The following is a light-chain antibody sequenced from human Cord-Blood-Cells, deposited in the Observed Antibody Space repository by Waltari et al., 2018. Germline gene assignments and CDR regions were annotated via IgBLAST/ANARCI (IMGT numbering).Light chain of an antibody. J-gene: IGKJ3*01. CDR3: QQYGSSPFT. Sequence: RATLSCRASQSVSSSYLAWYQQKPGQAPRLLIYGASSRATGIPDRFSGSGSGTDFTLTISRLEPEDFAVYYCQQYGSSPFTFGPGTKVDIK. CDR1: QSVSSSY. V-gene: IGKV3-20*01. CDR2: GAS.